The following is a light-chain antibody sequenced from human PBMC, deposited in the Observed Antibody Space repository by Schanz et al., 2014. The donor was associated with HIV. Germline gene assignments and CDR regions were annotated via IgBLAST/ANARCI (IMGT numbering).Light chain of an antibody. CDR1: SSDTDGYYS. V-gene: IGLV2-14*03. J-gene: IGLJ2*01. CDR3: SSYTSSSTL. CDR2: DVS. Sequence: QSALTQPASVSGSPGQSITISCTGVSSDTDGYYSVSWYQQHPDKAPKVMIYDVSNRPSGVSNRFSGSKSGNTASLTISGLQAEDEADYYCSSYTSSSTLFGGGTKLTVL.